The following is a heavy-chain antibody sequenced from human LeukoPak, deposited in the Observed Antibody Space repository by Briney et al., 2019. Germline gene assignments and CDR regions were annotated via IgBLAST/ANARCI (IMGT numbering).Heavy chain of an antibody. Sequence: PSETLSLTCTVSGGSISSGDYYWSWIRQPPGKGLEWIGYTYYSGSTYYNPSLKSRVTISVDTSKNQFSLKLSSVTAADTAVYYCARDISSGWYRAFDIWGQGTMVTVSS. CDR1: GGSISSGDYY. CDR2: TYYSGST. D-gene: IGHD6-19*01. V-gene: IGHV4-30-4*08. J-gene: IGHJ3*02. CDR3: ARDISSGWYRAFDI.